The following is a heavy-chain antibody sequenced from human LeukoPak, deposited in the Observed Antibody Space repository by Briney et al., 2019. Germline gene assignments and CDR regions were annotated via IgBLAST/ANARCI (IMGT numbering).Heavy chain of an antibody. CDR1: GGSISSSNW. CDR2: IYHSGST. V-gene: IGHV4-4*02. Sequence: PSGTLSLTCAVSGGSISSSNWWSWVRQPPGKGLEWIGEIYHSGSTNYNPSLKSRVTISVGTSKIQFSLKLSSLTAADTAVYYCARTYYDILXXXXXPLDVWGQGTTVTVSS. CDR3: ARTYYDILXXXXXPLDV. J-gene: IGHJ6*02. D-gene: IGHD3-9*01.